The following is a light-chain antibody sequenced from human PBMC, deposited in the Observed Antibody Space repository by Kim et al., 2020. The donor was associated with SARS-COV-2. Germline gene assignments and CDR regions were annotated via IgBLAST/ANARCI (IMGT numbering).Light chain of an antibody. CDR1: QSVSSN. CDR2: GAS. CDR3: QQYNNWPPSYT. V-gene: IGKV3-15*01. J-gene: IGKJ2*01. Sequence: SPGERATLYCRASQSVSSNLAWYQQKPGQAPRLLIYGASTRATGIPARFSGSGSGTEFTLTISSLQSEDFAVYYCQQYNNWPPSYTFGQGTKLEI.